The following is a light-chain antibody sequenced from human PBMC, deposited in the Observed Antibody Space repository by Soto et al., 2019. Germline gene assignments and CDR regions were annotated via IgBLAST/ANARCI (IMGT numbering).Light chain of an antibody. Sequence: QSALTQPPSASGSPGQSVTISCTGTSSDVGAYNYVSWYQQLPGKAPKLIIYEVSKRPSGVPDRFSGSKSGNTASLTISGFQAADEADYFCSSFTSSMTNVFGSGTKVTVL. V-gene: IGLV2-8*01. CDR3: SSFTSSMTNV. CDR1: SSDVGAYNY. CDR2: EVS. J-gene: IGLJ1*01.